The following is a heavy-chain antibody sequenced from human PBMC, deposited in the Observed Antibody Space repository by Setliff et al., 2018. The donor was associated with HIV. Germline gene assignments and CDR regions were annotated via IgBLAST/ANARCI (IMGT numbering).Heavy chain of an antibody. V-gene: IGHV3-48*04. CDR3: ARVDDDYVWARTYFDY. J-gene: IGHJ4*02. CDR1: GFTFSDYG. CDR2: TSSSGSTI. Sequence: GGSLRLSCATSGFTFSDYGFNWVRQAPGKGLEWVSYTSSSGSTIYYADSVKGRFTISKDNAKNTLYLQMSSLRADDTAVYYCARVDDDYVWARTYFDYWGQGTQVTVSS. D-gene: IGHD3-16*01.